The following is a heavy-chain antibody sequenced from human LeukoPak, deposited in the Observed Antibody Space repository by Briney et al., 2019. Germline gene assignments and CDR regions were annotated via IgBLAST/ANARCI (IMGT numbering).Heavy chain of an antibody. CDR3: AKRGGSVFPKWFDL. Sequence: PGRSLRLSCAASGFTFSSYGMHWVRQAPGKGLEWVAVISYDGSNKYYADSVKGRFTISRDNSKNTLYLQMNSLRAEDAAVYYCAKRGGSVFPKWFDLWGQGTLVTVS. D-gene: IGHD3-16*01. CDR1: GFTFSSYG. CDR2: ISYDGSNK. V-gene: IGHV3-30*18. J-gene: IGHJ5*02.